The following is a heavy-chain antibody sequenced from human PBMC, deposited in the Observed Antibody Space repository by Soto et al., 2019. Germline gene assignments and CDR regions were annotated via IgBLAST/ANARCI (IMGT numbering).Heavy chain of an antibody. D-gene: IGHD6-13*01. Sequence: SETLSLTCTVSGGSISSGGYYWSWIRQRPGKGLEWIGYIYYSGSTYYNPSLKSRVTISVDTSKNQFSLKLSSVTAADTAVYYCARDLEPSIAAAGTSHYYYYYGMDVWGQGTTVTVSS. CDR2: IYYSGST. CDR1: GGSISSGGYY. V-gene: IGHV4-31*03. J-gene: IGHJ6*02. CDR3: ARDLEPSIAAAGTSHYYYYYGMDV.